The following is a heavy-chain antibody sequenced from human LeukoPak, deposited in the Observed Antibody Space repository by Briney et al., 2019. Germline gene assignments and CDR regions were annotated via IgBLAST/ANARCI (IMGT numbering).Heavy chain of an antibody. CDR3: ARALGYCTNGVCYIDEYFHH. Sequence: ASVKVSCKASGYTFTGYYMHWVRQAPGQGLEWMGWINPNNSDTNYVQKFQGRVTMTRDTSISTTYMELSRLTSDDTAVYYCARALGYCTNGVCYIDEYFHHWGQGTLVTVSS. V-gene: IGHV1-2*02. J-gene: IGHJ1*01. CDR1: GYTFTGYY. D-gene: IGHD2-8*01. CDR2: INPNNSDT.